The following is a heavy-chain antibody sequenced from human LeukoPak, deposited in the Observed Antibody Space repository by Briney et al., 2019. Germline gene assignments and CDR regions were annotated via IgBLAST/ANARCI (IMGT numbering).Heavy chain of an antibody. J-gene: IGHJ6*02. CDR3: ASARAASYYYYYGMDV. CDR1: GFTFSSYA. Sequence: RTGGSLRLSCAASGFTFSSYAMSWVRQAPGKGLEWVSAISGSGGSTYYADSVKGRFTISRDDSKNTLYLQMNSLRAEDTAVYYCASARAASYYYYYGMDVWGQGTTVTVSS. V-gene: IGHV3-23*01. D-gene: IGHD6-25*01. CDR2: ISGSGGST.